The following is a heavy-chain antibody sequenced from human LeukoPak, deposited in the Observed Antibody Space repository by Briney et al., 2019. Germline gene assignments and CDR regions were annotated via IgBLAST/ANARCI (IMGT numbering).Heavy chain of an antibody. CDR2: IIPIFGTA. CDR1: GGTFSSYA. V-gene: IGHV1-69*13. CDR3: TGDGDYYDSSGYYYPYYFDY. D-gene: IGHD3-22*01. Sequence: SVKVSCKASGGTFSSYAISWVRQAPGQGLEWMGGIIPIFGTANYAQKFQGRVTITADESTSTAYMELSSLRSEDTAVYYCTGDGDYYDSSGYYYPYYFDYWGQGTLVTVSS. J-gene: IGHJ4*02.